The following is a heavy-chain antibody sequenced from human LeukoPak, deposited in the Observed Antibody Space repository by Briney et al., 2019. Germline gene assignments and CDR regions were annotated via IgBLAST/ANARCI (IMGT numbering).Heavy chain of an antibody. V-gene: IGHV4-39*01. D-gene: IGHD3-22*01. Sequence: SETLSLTCTVSGGSISSSSYYWGWIRQPPGKGLEWIGSIYYSGSTYYNPSLKSRVTISVDTSKNQFSLKLSSVTAADTAVYYCARSYYDSDAFDIRGQGTMVTVSS. CDR1: GGSISSSSYY. J-gene: IGHJ3*02. CDR3: ARSYYDSDAFDI. CDR2: IYYSGST.